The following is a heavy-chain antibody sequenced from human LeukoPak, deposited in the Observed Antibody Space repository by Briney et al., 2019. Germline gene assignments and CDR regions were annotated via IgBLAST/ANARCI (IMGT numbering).Heavy chain of an antibody. CDR2: IYYSGST. J-gene: IGHJ4*02. Sequence: PSETLSLTCTVSGGSISRSSYYWGWIRQPPGKGLEWIGSIYYSGSTYYNPSLKSRVTISVDTSKNQFSLKLSSVTAADTAVYYCARHTVTLGPSFDYWGQGTLVTVSS. CDR3: ARHTVTLGPSFDY. V-gene: IGHV4-39*01. D-gene: IGHD4-11*01. CDR1: GGSISRSSYY.